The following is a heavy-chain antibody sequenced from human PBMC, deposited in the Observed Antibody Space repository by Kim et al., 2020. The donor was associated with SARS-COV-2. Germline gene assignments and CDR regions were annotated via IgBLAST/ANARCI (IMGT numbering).Heavy chain of an antibody. D-gene: IGHD3-9*01. CDR3: ARDAVRYFDWLLNLSYYYYGMDV. CDR1: GYTFTSYA. CDR2: INAGNGNT. V-gene: IGHV1-3*01. J-gene: IGHJ6*02. Sequence: ASVKVSCKASGYTFTSYAMHWVRQAPGQRLEWMGWINAGNGNTKYSQKFQGRVTITRDTSASTAYMELSSLRSEDTAVYYCARDAVRYFDWLLNLSYYYYGMDVWGQGTTVTVSS.